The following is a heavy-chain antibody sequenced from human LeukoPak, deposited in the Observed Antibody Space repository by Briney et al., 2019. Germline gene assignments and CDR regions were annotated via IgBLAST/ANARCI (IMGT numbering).Heavy chain of an antibody. J-gene: IGHJ6*04. CDR3: VRGKANYGSGSDV. Sequence: GGSLRLSCAASGFTFSRHNVNWVRQAPGKGLEWVSSISSSSGYIYYADSVKGRFTISRDNARNSLYLQMNSLRAEDTAVYYCVRGKANYGSGSDVWGKGTTVTVSS. V-gene: IGHV3-21*01. CDR2: ISSSSGYI. CDR1: GFTFSRHN. D-gene: IGHD3-10*01.